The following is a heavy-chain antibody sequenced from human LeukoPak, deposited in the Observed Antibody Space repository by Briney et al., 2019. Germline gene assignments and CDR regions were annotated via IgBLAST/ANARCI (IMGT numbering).Heavy chain of an antibody. V-gene: IGHV4-34*01. CDR1: GFTVSSNY. CDR3: ARGVPTYDFWSGYQLNYYYYMDV. CDR2: INHSGST. J-gene: IGHJ6*03. Sequence: GSLRLSCAASGFTVSSNYMSWIRQPPGKGLEWIGEINHSGSTNYNPSLKSRVTISVDTSKNQFSLKLSSVTAADTAVYYCARGVPTYDFWSGYQLNYYYYMDVWGKGTTVTVSS. D-gene: IGHD3-3*01.